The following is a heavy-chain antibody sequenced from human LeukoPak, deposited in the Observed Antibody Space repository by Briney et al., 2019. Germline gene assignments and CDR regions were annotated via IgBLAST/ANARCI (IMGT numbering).Heavy chain of an antibody. V-gene: IGHV1-8*01. D-gene: IGHD6-6*01. J-gene: IGHJ4*02. CDR1: GYTFTSYD. Sequence: ASVKVSCKASGYTFTSYDINWVRQATGQGLEWMGWMNPNSGNTGYAQKFQGRVTMTRNTSISTAYMELSSLRSEDTAVYYCAREGIAARPFDYWGQGTLVTVSS. CDR2: MNPNSGNT. CDR3: AREGIAARPFDY.